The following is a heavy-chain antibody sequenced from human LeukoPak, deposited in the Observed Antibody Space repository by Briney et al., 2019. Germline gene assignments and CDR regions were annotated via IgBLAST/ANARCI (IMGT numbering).Heavy chain of an antibody. Sequence: ASVKVSCKASGYTFAGYYMHWVRQAPGQGLEWMGWINPNSGGTNYAQKFQGWVTMTRDTSISTAYMELSRLRSDDTAVYYCARGGGRGAAAGDPLDYWGQGTLVTVSS. V-gene: IGHV1-2*04. D-gene: IGHD6-13*01. J-gene: IGHJ4*02. CDR3: ARGGGRGAAAGDPLDY. CDR2: INPNSGGT. CDR1: GYTFAGYY.